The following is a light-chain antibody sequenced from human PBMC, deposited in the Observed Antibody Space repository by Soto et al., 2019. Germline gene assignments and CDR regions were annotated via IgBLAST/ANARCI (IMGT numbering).Light chain of an antibody. CDR3: QHYNTYPWT. CDR1: QSISVW. J-gene: IGKJ1*01. Sequence: IQMTQSPATRVAFACEAGTSICRASQSISVWLAWYQQKAGKAPNLLIYKASRLESGVPSRFSGSGSGTEFTLTISSLQPGDFATYYCQHYNTYPWTFGHGTQVDIK. CDR2: KAS. V-gene: IGKV1-5*03.